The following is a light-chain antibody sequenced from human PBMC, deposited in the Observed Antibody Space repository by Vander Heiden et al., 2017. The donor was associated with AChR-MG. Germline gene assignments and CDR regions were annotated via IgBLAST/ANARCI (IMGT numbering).Light chain of an antibody. CDR2: EVN. CDR3: FSYAGTNTGV. V-gene: IGLV2-23*02. J-gene: IGLJ3*02. CDR1: NGDVGTYDR. Sequence: QSALTQPASVSGSPGQSITISCTGANGDVGTYDRVSWHQQHPGDSPNLLIFEVNKRPSGIPNRFSGSKSGHTASLTVSGLQAEDEAVYYCFSYAGTNTGVFGGGTKLTVL.